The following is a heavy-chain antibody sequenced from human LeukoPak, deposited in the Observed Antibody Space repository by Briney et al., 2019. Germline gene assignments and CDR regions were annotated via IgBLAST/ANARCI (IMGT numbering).Heavy chain of an antibody. J-gene: IGHJ3*02. V-gene: IGHV3-23*01. Sequence: PGGSLRLSCAASGFTFSSYAMSWVRQAPGKGLEWVSAISGSGGSTYYADSVKGRFTIYRDNSKNTLYLQMNSLRAEDTAVYYCAKGRYYYDSSDAFDIWGQGTMVTVSS. CDR1: GFTFSSYA. CDR3: AKGRYYYDSSDAFDI. D-gene: IGHD3-22*01. CDR2: ISGSGGST.